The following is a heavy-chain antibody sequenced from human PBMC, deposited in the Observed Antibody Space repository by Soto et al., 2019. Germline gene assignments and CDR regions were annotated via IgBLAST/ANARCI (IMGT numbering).Heavy chain of an antibody. J-gene: IGHJ3*02. V-gene: IGHV4-59*08. CDR3: ARAVAAKGNAFDI. D-gene: IGHD2-15*01. CDR2: IYYSGST. CDR1: GGSISSYY. Sequence: SETLSLTCTVSGGSISSYYWSWIRQPPGKGLEWIGYIYYSGSTNYNPSLKSRVTISVDTSKNQFSLKLSSVTAADTAVYYCARAVAAKGNAFDIWGQGTMVTVSS.